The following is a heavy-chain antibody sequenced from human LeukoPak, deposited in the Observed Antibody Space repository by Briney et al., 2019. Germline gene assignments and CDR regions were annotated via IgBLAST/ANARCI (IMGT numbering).Heavy chain of an antibody. CDR3: AKVKMKNLAYFDS. V-gene: IGHV3-23*01. J-gene: IGHJ4*02. Sequence: PGGSLRLSCVASGFTFSNYAMTWVRQAPGKGLEWVSSVSGSTAGGHTYYADSVRGRFTVSRDEPKNTLTLLMSSLRAEDTAIYYCAKVKMKNLAYFDSWGQGTLVTVSS. CDR1: GFTFSNYA. D-gene: IGHD1-7*01. CDR2: VSGSTAGGHT.